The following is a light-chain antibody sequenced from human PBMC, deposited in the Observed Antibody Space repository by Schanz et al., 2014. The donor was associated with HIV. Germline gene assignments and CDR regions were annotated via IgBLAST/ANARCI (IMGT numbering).Light chain of an antibody. CDR1: QSVSSN. CDR2: GAS. Sequence: EIVVTQSPATLSVSPGERATLSCRASQSVSSNLAWYQQKPGQAPRLRIYGASTRATGIPDRFSGSGSGTDFTLTISRLEPEDFAVYYCQQYNDWPPRWTFGQGTKVEIK. CDR3: QQYNDWPPRWT. J-gene: IGKJ1*01. V-gene: IGKV3D-15*01.